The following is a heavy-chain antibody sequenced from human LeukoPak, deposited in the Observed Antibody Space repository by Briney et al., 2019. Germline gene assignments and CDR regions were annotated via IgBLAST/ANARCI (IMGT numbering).Heavy chain of an antibody. J-gene: IGHJ1*01. CDR2: ISYDGSNK. CDR3: AKDRPCSSTTCYLEYFQD. D-gene: IGHD2-2*01. V-gene: IGHV3-30*18. CDR1: GFTFSSYG. Sequence: PGGSLRLSCAASGFTFSSYGMHWVRQAPGKGLEWVAVISYDGSNKYYADSMKGRFTISRDNSKNTLYLQLNSLRAEDTALYYCAKDRPCSSTTCYLEYFQDWGQGTLVTVSS.